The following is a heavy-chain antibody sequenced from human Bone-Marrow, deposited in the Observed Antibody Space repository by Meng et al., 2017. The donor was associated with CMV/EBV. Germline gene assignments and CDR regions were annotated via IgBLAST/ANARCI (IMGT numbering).Heavy chain of an antibody. CDR1: AGSISSTSYY. CDR3: ARDRGLGPPLYYAFDI. Sequence: SETLSLTCSVSAGSISSTSYYWGWIRQPPGKGLEWIGAISYSGSTYYNPSLKSRVTISVDTSKNQFSLKLSSVTAADTAVYYCARDRGLGPPLYYAFDIWGQGTMVTVSS. V-gene: IGHV4-39*07. J-gene: IGHJ3*02. D-gene: IGHD3-10*01. CDR2: ISYSGST.